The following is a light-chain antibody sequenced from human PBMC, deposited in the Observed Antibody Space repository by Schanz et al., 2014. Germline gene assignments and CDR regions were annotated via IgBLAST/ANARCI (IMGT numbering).Light chain of an antibody. J-gene: IGKJ2*01. CDR2: GAS. CDR1: QSGSDSF. Sequence: EIALTQSPGTLPLSPGERATLSCRASQSGSDSFLAWYQQKPGQAPRLLIYGASSRATGIPDRISGSGSGTDFILTISRLEPEDFAVYYCQQYNDWYTFGQGTKLEIK. V-gene: IGKV3-20*01. CDR3: QQYNDWYT.